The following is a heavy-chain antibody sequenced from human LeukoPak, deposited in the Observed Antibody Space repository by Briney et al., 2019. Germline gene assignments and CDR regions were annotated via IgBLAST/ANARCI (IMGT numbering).Heavy chain of an antibody. CDR1: GFRFSDYG. D-gene: IGHD5-18*01. Sequence: PGGSLRLSCAASGFRFSDYGMHWIRQAPGKGLEWVAVISYDGTTKYFADSVRGRFTISRDNSRNTANLQMNRLRAEDTALYFCTRGQEGYYFDFWGRGTRVIVSS. CDR2: ISYDGTTK. CDR3: TRGQEGYYFDF. J-gene: IGHJ2*01. V-gene: IGHV3-30*12.